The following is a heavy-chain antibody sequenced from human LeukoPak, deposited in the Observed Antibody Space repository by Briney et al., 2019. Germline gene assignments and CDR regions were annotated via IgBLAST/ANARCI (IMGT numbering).Heavy chain of an antibody. V-gene: IGHV1-18*01. D-gene: IGHD6-13*01. CDR3: ARTHDSSWYPGYYYYYMDV. J-gene: IGHJ6*03. Sequence: ASVKVSCKASGYTFTSYGISWVRQAPGQGLEWMGWISAYNGNTNYTQKLQGRVTMTTDTFTSTAYMELRSLRSDDTAVYYCARTHDSSWYPGYYYYYMDVWGKGTTVTVSS. CDR2: ISAYNGNT. CDR1: GYTFTSYG.